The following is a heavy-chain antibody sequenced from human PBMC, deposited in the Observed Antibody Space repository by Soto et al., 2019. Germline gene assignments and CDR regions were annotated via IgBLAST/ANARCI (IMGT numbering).Heavy chain of an antibody. CDR2: IYHNGST. Sequence: SETLSLTCAVSGGSTSSSNRWSWVRQPPGKGLEWIGEIYHNGSTNYNPSLKSRVTISVDKSKNQFSLKLSSVTAADTAVYYCARWYDSSGYYDAFDIRGQGTMVTVSS. J-gene: IGHJ3*02. V-gene: IGHV4-4*02. D-gene: IGHD3-22*01. CDR3: ARWYDSSGYYDAFDI. CDR1: GGSTSSSNR.